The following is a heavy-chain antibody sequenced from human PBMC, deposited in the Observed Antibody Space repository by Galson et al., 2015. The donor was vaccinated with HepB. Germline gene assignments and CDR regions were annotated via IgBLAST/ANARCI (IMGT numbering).Heavy chain of an antibody. J-gene: IGHJ6*03. CDR3: ARAGGGPGRYYYMDV. V-gene: IGHV1-3*01. CDR1: GYTFTSYA. D-gene: IGHD2-15*01. CDR2: INAGSGNT. Sequence: SVKVSCKASGYTFTSYAMHWVRQAPGERLEWMGWINAGSGNTIYSQKFHGRVTITRDTSAITAYMELTSLRSEDTAVYYCARAGGGPGRYYYMDVWGKGTTVIVSS.